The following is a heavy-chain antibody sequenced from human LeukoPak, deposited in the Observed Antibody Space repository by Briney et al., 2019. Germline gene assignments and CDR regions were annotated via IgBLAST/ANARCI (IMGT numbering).Heavy chain of an antibody. CDR2: IYYSGST. J-gene: IGHJ4*02. V-gene: IGHV4-59*08. Sequence: SETLSLTCTVSGGSISSYYWSWIRQPPGKGLEWIGYIYYSGSTNYNPSLESRVTISVDTSKNQFSLKLSSVTAADMAVYYCAIGVPNPVGWGQGTLVTVSS. D-gene: IGHD1-14*01. CDR1: GGSISSYY. CDR3: AIGVPNPVG.